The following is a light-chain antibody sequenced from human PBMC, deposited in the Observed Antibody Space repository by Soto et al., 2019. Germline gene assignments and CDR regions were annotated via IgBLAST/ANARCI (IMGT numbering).Light chain of an antibody. CDR2: DTS. CDR3: QQCNDWPWT. CDR1: QSVSSR. Sequence: DIFMTQSPSTLSVFPVGRATLSCRASQSVSSRLAWYQQKPGQAPRLLISDTSTRATDIPARFSASGSGTEFTLTINSLQPEDVAVYYCQQCNDWPWTFGQGTKVDIK. J-gene: IGKJ1*01. V-gene: IGKV3-15*01.